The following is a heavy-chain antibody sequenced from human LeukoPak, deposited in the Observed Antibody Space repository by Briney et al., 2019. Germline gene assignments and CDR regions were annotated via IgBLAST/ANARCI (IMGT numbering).Heavy chain of an antibody. V-gene: IGHV4-59*08. CDR3: ARHRGTGWYPYDY. CDR1: GGSISTYY. D-gene: IGHD6-19*01. J-gene: IGHJ4*02. CDR2: IHYSGST. Sequence: SETLSLTCTVSGGSISTYYWSWIRQPPGMGLEWIGYIHYSGSTNYNPSLKSRVTISVDTSKNQFSLKLSSVTAADTAVYYCARHRGTGWYPYDYWGQGTLVSVSS.